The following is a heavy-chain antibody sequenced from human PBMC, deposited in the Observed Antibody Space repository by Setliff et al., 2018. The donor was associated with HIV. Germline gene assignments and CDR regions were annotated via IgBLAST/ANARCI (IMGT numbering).Heavy chain of an antibody. CDR2: INHSGNT. Sequence: SETLSLTCTVSGGSLNSGGYYWSWIRQQPGKGLEWIGEINHSGNTNYNPSLKSRVTISVDTSKNQFSLKLSSVTAADTAVYYCARGVTIFGVVILPPNWFDPWGQGTLVTVSS. D-gene: IGHD3-3*01. CDR3: ARGVTIFGVVILPPNWFDP. CDR1: GGSLNSGGYY. V-gene: IGHV4-61*08. J-gene: IGHJ5*02.